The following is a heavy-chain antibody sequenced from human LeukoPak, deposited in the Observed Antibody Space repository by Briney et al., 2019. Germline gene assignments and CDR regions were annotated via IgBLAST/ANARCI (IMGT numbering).Heavy chain of an antibody. CDR2: IYHSGST. Sequence: PSETLSLTCTVSGYSISCGYYWGWIRQPPGKGLEWIGSIYHSGSTYYNPSLKSRVTISVDTSKNQFSLKLSSVTAADTAVYYCARDSRPNRGEFDYWGQGTLVTVSS. D-gene: IGHD3-16*01. J-gene: IGHJ4*02. CDR1: GYSISCGYY. CDR3: ARDSRPNRGEFDY. V-gene: IGHV4-38-2*02.